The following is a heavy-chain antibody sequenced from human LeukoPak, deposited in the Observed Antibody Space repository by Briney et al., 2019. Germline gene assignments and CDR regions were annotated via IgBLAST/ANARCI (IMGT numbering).Heavy chain of an antibody. V-gene: IGHV3-30*03. Sequence: GGSLRLSCAASGFTFSSYGMHWVRQAPGKGLEWVAIISYDGPNKYYADSVKGRFTISRDNSKNTLYLQMNSLRAEDTAVYYCARLKLLWSNYFDYWGQGTLVTVSS. CDR1: GFTFSSYG. CDR2: ISYDGPNK. J-gene: IGHJ4*02. D-gene: IGHD2-2*01. CDR3: ARLKLLWSNYFDY.